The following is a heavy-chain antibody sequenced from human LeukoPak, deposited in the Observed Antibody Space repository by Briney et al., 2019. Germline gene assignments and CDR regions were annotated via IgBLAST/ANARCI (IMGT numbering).Heavy chain of an antibody. CDR3: ARVVVLSGYDYLDY. J-gene: IGHJ4*02. D-gene: IGHD5-12*01. V-gene: IGHV3-53*01. CDR2: IYASGDT. Sequence: GGSLRLSCAASGLTVSSNYMTWVSQAPGKGLEWVSIIYASGDTYYADSVKGRFTISRDNSKNMVYLQVNSLRADDTAVYYCARVVVLSGYDYLDYWGQGTLVTVSS. CDR1: GLTVSSNY.